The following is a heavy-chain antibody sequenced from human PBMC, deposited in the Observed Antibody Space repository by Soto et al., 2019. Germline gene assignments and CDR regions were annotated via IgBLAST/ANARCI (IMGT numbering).Heavy chain of an antibody. CDR3: AKVIGYDTSGYAEN. CDR1: GFTFSSYA. J-gene: IGHJ4*02. D-gene: IGHD3-22*01. Sequence: GGSLRLSCAASGFTFSSYAMSWVRQAPRKGLEWVSAISGSGGSTDYADSVKGRFNISRDNSKNTLYLQMNSLRAEDTAVYYCAKVIGYDTSGYAENWGQGTQVTVSS. CDR2: ISGSGGST. V-gene: IGHV3-23*01.